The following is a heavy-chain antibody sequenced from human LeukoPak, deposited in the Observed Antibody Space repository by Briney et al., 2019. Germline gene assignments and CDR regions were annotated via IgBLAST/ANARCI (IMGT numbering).Heavy chain of an antibody. Sequence: TGGSLRLSCAASGFTFDDYAMHWVRHAPGKGLEWVSGINWNSVRIVYADSVKGRFTISRDNSKNSLYLQMNSLRAEDTALYYCAKDMGDFRTGYPMDVWGKGTTVTVSS. V-gene: IGHV3-9*01. CDR3: AKDMGDFRTGYPMDV. CDR2: INWNSVRI. CDR1: GFTFDDYA. D-gene: IGHD3/OR15-3a*01. J-gene: IGHJ6*03.